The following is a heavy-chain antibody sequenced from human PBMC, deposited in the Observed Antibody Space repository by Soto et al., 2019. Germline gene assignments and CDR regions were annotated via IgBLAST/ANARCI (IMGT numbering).Heavy chain of an antibody. V-gene: IGHV4-61*01. J-gene: IGHJ4*02. CDR1: GGSVSIGSYY. CDR3: ARGLNDYVWGSYRPIGYYFDY. CDR2: IYYSGST. Sequence: SETLSLTCTVSGGSVSIGSYYWSWIRQPPGKGLEWIGYIYYSGSTNYNPSLKGRVTISVDTSKNQFSLKLSSVTAADTAVYYCARGLNDYVWGSYRPIGYYFDYWGQGTLVTVSS. D-gene: IGHD3-16*02.